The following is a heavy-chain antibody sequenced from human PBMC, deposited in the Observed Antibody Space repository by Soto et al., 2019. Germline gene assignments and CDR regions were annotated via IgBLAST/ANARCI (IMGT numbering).Heavy chain of an antibody. CDR1: GFAVSSKY. CDR3: VQPTGWPGFDF. V-gene: IGHV3-53*01. D-gene: IGHD6-19*01. CDR2: IYGGGTT. J-gene: IGHJ4*02. Sequence: EVQLVESGGGWIQPGGSLRLSCAASGFAVSSKYMTWVRQAPGKALELVSVIYGGGTTYYADSVKGRFTISIDTSKNTLYLQMNSLRAEDTAVYYCVQPTGWPGFDFWGQGTLVTVSS.